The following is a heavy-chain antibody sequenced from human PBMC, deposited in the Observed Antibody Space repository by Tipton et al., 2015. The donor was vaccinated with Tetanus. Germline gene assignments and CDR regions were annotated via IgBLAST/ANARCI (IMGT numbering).Heavy chain of an antibody. D-gene: IGHD4-17*01. J-gene: IGHJ4*02. Sequence: SLRLSCAASGFTFSSYGMHWVRQAPGKGLQWVAVISYDGSTTYYADSVKGLFTISRDNSKITLYLQMNSLRAEDTAVYYGAKDPAYGPLLGFDYWGQGTLVTVSS. CDR3: AKDPAYGPLLGFDY. CDR2: ISYDGSTT. V-gene: IGHV3-30*18. CDR1: GFTFSSYG.